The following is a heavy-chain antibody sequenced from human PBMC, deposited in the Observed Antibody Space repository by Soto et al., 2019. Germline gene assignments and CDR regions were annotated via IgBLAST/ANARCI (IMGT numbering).Heavy chain of an antibody. D-gene: IGHD3-22*01. V-gene: IGHV3-30-3*01. CDR3: ARDPIVVVTTGYFDY. Sequence: PGGSLRLSCAASGFTFSSYAMHWVRQAPGKGLEWVAVISYDGSNKYYADSVKGRFTISRDNSKNTLYLQMNSLRAEDTAVYYWARDPIVVVTTGYFDYWGQGTLVTVSS. CDR1: GFTFSSYA. J-gene: IGHJ4*02. CDR2: ISYDGSNK.